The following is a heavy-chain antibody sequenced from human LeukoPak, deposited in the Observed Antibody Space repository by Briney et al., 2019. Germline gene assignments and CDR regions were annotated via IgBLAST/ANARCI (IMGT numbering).Heavy chain of an antibody. V-gene: IGHV3-23*01. Sequence: GGSLRLSCAASGFTFSSYAMSWVRHAPGKGLEWVSAISGSGGSTYYADSVKGRFTISRDNSKNTLYLQMNSLRAEDTAVYYCARDLPPYYYRSDFCDYWGQGTLVTVSS. D-gene: IGHD2/OR15-2a*01. CDR1: GFTFSSYA. CDR2: ISGSGGST. J-gene: IGHJ4*02. CDR3: ARDLPPYYYRSDFCDY.